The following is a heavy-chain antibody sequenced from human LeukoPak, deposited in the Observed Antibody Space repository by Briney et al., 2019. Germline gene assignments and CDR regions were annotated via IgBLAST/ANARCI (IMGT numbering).Heavy chain of an antibody. CDR2: IYTSGST. V-gene: IGHV4-4*07. D-gene: IGHD6-19*01. CDR1: GGSISSYY. CDR3: ARGLVGSGLTYYFDY. Sequence: TSETLSLTCTVSGGSISSYYWSWIRQPAGKGLEWIGRIYTSGSTNYNPSLKRRLTMSVDTSKNQFSLKLNSVTDADTAVYYCARGLVGSGLTYYFDYWGQGTLVTVSS. J-gene: IGHJ4*02.